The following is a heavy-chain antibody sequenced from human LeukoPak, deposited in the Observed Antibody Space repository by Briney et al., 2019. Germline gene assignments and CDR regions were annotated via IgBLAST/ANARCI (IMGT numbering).Heavy chain of an antibody. V-gene: IGHV3-30*18. CDR3: AKDARGGMGAAAPTD. D-gene: IGHD6-13*01. Sequence: GGSLRLSCAASGFTFSSYGMHWVRQAPGKGLEWVAVISYDGSNKYYADSVKGRFTISRDNSKNTLYLQMNSLRAEDTAVYYCAKDARGGMGAAAPTDWGQGTLVTVSS. CDR1: GFTFSSYG. J-gene: IGHJ4*02. CDR2: ISYDGSNK.